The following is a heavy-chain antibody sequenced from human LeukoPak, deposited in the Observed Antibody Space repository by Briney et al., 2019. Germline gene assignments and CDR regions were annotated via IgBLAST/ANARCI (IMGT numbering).Heavy chain of an antibody. D-gene: IGHD3-16*02. CDR1: GYTFTSYG. CDR3: ARAPFGGVIVYSYYFDY. J-gene: IGHJ4*02. Sequence: ASVKVSCKASGYTFTSYGISWVRQAPGQGPEWMGWISAYTGNTNYAQKLQGRVTMTTDTSTSTAYMELRSLRSDDTAVYYCARAPFGGVIVYSYYFDYWGQGTLVTVSS. CDR2: ISAYTGNT. V-gene: IGHV1-18*01.